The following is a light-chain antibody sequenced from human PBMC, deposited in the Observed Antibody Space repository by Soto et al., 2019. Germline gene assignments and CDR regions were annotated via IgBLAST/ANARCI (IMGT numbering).Light chain of an antibody. CDR3: AAWDASLSACV. CDR2: EGT. J-gene: IGLJ1*01. V-gene: IGLV2-23*01. CDR1: TSDVGGYNL. Sequence: QSALTQPASVSGSPGQSITISCSGTTSDVGGYNLVSWYQQHTAKAPKLLIYEGTQRPSGVSSRFSGSKSGNTASLTISGLQAEDEADYYCAAWDASLSACVFGNGTKVTVL.